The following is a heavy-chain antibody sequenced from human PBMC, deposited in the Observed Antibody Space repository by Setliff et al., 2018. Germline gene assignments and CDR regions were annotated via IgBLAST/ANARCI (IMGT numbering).Heavy chain of an antibody. Sequence: LRLSCAASGFTFSSYWMSWVRQAPGKGLEWVANIEQDGSEKYYVDSVKGRFTISRDNAKNSLYLQMNSLRAEDTAVYYCARDSSGSVMSYYFDYWGQGTLVTVSS. D-gene: IGHD3-22*01. CDR2: IEQDGSEK. J-gene: IGHJ4*02. CDR1: GFTFSSYW. CDR3: ARDSSGSVMSYYFDY. V-gene: IGHV3-7*03.